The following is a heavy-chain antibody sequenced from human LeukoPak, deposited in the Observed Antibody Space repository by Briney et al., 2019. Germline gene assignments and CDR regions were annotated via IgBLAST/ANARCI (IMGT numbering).Heavy chain of an antibody. CDR1: GGSISSYY. CDR3: AREDHSSGYYDY. Sequence: SETLSLTCTVSGGSISSYYWSWIRQPPGKGLEWIGYIYYSGSTNYNPSLKSRVTISVDTSKNQFSLKLSSVTAADTAVYYCAREDHSSGYYDYWGQGTLVTVSS. D-gene: IGHD3-22*01. J-gene: IGHJ4*02. CDR2: IYYSGST. V-gene: IGHV4-59*01.